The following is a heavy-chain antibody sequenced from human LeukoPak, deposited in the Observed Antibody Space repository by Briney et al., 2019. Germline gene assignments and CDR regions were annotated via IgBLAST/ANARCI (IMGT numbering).Heavy chain of an antibody. J-gene: IGHJ4*02. Sequence: GGSLRLSCAASGFTFSSYSVNWVRQAPGKGLEWVSSISSSSSYIYYADSVKGRFTISRDNAKNSLYLQMNSLRAEDTAVYYCARDWSPQYYDSSGYLVADDYWGQGTLVTVSS. CDR3: ARDWSPQYYDSSGYLVADDY. CDR2: ISSSSSYI. D-gene: IGHD3-22*01. CDR1: GFTFSSYS. V-gene: IGHV3-21*01.